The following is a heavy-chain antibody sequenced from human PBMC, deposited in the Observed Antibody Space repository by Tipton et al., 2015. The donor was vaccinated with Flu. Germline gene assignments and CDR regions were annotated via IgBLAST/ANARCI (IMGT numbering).Heavy chain of an antibody. CDR1: GASISSGSYY. J-gene: IGHJ5*01. CDR2: MYTTGSA. CDR3: ARRDYSNYVSEPKNWFDS. V-gene: IGHV4-61*02. Sequence: TLSLTCTVSGASISSGSYYWCWIRQAAGKGLEWVGRMYTTGSANYNPSLKSRVAISIDRSKNHFSLKLSSVTAADTAVYYCARRDYSNYVSEPKNWFDSWGQGALVIVSS. D-gene: IGHD4-11*01.